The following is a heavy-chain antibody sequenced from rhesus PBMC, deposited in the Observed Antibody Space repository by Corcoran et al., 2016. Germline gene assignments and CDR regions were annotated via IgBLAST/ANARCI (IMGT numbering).Heavy chain of an antibody. V-gene: IGHV3-37*01. CDR1: GFTFSDYW. CDR2: INQPYGTKT. J-gene: IGHJ4*01. Sequence: EVQLVESGGGLVQRGGSLRLSCVASGFTFSDYWMAWVRQATGKGLEWVSSINQPYGTKTYYLDPVKGRFTISRDNAKNTMYRKMNRLGAEDTAVYYCARRQGSWAFDYWGQGVLVTVSS. CDR3: ARRQGSWAFDY. D-gene: IGHD6-25*01.